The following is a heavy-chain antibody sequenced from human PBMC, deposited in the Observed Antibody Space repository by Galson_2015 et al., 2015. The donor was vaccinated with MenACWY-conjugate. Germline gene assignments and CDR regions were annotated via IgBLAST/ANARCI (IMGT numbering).Heavy chain of an antibody. CDR3: ARAIIGYSSVWYYFDY. J-gene: IGHJ4*02. V-gene: IGHV1-69*06. Sequence: SVKVSCKASGGAFGSYGISWVRQAPGQGLEWMGGITPIFGTTNYAQKFQGRVTIIADKSTSTAYTELSSLRSEDTAVYYCARAIIGYSSVWYYFDYWGQGTLVTVSS. CDR2: ITPIFGTT. D-gene: IGHD6-19*01. CDR1: GGAFGSYG.